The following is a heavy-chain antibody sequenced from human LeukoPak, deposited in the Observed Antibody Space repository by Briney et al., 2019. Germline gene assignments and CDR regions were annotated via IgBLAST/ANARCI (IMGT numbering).Heavy chain of an antibody. V-gene: IGHV3-21*01. D-gene: IGHD3-10*01. Sequence: GGSLRLSCAASGFTLSSDSMNWVRQAPGRGLEWGSSISSSSRYIYYADLVKGRFTISRDNAKNSLYLQMNSLRAEDTAVYYCARNIFGSGSYYKGALDYWGQGTLVTVSS. J-gene: IGHJ4*02. CDR3: ARNIFGSGSYYKGALDY. CDR1: GFTLSSDS. CDR2: ISSSSRYI.